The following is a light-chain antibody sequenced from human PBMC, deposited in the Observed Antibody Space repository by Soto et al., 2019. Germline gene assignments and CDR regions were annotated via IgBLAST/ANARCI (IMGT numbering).Light chain of an antibody. J-gene: IGKJ5*01. CDR1: DDISSY. CDR3: QQFKNYPIT. Sequence: IHFTQSPSSLSASVGDRVTFTCRASDDISSYLVWYQQKPGAAPKLLIYVASALHSGVPSRFSGSGSGTDFTLTISSLHPEDFAVYFCQQFKNYPITFGQGTRLEIK. V-gene: IGKV1-9*01. CDR2: VAS.